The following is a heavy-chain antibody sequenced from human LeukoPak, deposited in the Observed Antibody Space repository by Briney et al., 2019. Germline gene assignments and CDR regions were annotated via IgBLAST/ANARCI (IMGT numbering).Heavy chain of an antibody. J-gene: IGHJ6*02. Sequence: SVKVSCKASGGTFSSYAISWVRQAPGQGLEWMGGIIPIFGTANYAQKFQGRVTITADESTSTAYMELSSLRSEDTAVYYCARDEDYYGSGSDYGMDVWGQGTTVTVSS. D-gene: IGHD3-10*01. V-gene: IGHV1-69*01. CDR2: IIPIFGTA. CDR3: ARDEDYYGSGSDYGMDV. CDR1: GGTFSSYA.